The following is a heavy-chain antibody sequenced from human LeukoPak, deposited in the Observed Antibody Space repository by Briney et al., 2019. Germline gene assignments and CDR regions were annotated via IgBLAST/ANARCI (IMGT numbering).Heavy chain of an antibody. Sequence: GGSLRLSCAASGFTFSSYGMHWVRQAPGKGLEWVSSISSSSSYIYYADSVKGRFTISRDNAKNSLYLQMNSLRAEDTAVYYCARGGGYLYYFDYWGQGTLVTVSS. CDR3: ARGGGYLYYFDY. J-gene: IGHJ4*02. D-gene: IGHD3-22*01. CDR1: GFTFSSYG. V-gene: IGHV3-21*01. CDR2: ISSSSSYI.